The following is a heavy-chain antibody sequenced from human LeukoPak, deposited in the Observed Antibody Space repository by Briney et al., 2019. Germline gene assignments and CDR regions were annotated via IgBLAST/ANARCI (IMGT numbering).Heavy chain of an antibody. J-gene: IGHJ4*02. Sequence: GGSVRLSCEASGFNFNNYWMSWVRQAPGKGLEWVSAISGSGGSTYYADSVKGRFTISRDNSKNTLYLQMNSLRAEDTAVYYCGRVQWLEYYFDYWGQGTLVTVSS. V-gene: IGHV3-23*01. CDR1: GFNFNNYW. D-gene: IGHD6-19*01. CDR3: GRVQWLEYYFDY. CDR2: ISGSGGST.